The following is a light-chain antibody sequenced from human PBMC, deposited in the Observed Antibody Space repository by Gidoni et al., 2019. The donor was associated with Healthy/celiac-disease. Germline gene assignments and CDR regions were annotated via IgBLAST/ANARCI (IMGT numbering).Light chain of an antibody. J-gene: IGLJ2*01. Sequence: SSELTQPLSVSVSPGQTASITCSGDKLGDKYACWYQQKPGQSPVLVIYQYSKRPSGIPERFSGSNSGNTATLTISGTQAMDEADYYCQAWDSSTAVFGGGTKLTVL. CDR2: QYS. CDR3: QAWDSSTAV. V-gene: IGLV3-1*01. CDR1: KLGDKY.